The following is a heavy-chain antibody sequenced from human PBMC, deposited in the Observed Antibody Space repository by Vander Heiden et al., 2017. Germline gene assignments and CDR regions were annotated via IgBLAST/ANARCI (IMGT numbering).Heavy chain of an antibody. D-gene: IGHD3-3*01. J-gene: IGHJ3*02. V-gene: IGHV3-23*01. CDR2: ISSGSGGDT. Sequence: EVQLLGPGGGLVQPVGSLRLACEASGFTFRSYAMRWVRQAPGKALELVSSISSGSGGDTFYADSVKGRYTISRDNPKNTLYLQMNSLRDEDTAVYYCAKHTDFWSGYYTSGAFDIWGQGTMVTVSS. CDR3: AKHTDFWSGYYTSGAFDI. CDR1: GFTFRSYA.